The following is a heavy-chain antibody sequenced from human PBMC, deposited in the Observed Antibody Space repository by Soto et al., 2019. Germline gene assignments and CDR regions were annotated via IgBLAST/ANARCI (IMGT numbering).Heavy chain of an antibody. Sequence: SVKVSCKASGGTFSSYAISWMRQAPGQGLEWMGGIIPIFGTANYAQKFQGRVTITADESTSTAYMELSSLRSEDTAVYYCARTDSERYSSSWYDWGQGTLVTVSS. CDR3: ARTDSERYSSSWYD. CDR2: IIPIFGTA. D-gene: IGHD6-13*01. J-gene: IGHJ4*02. V-gene: IGHV1-69*13. CDR1: GGTFSSYA.